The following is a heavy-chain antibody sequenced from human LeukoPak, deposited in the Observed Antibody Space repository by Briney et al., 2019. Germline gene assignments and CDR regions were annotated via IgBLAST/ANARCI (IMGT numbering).Heavy chain of an antibody. CDR3: ARRGATRVAFDI. CDR2: ISSSSTYI. CDR1: GFTFSSYS. Sequence: GGSLRLSCAASGFTFSSYSMSWIRQAPGKGLEWVSSISSSSTYIYYADSVKGRFTISRDNAKNSLYLQMNSLRAEDTAVYYCARRGATRVAFDIWDQGTMVTVSS. D-gene: IGHD1-26*01. V-gene: IGHV3-21*01. J-gene: IGHJ3*02.